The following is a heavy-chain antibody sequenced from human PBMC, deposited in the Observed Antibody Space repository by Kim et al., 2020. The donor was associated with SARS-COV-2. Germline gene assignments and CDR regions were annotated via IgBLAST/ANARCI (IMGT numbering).Heavy chain of an antibody. D-gene: IGHD2-2*01. J-gene: IGHJ4*02. CDR2: IA. Sequence: IANYAQRFQGRVTITAEKSTSTAYMELSSLRSEDTAVYYCASMGSSTSCFWGQGTLVTVSS. V-gene: IGHV1-69*02. CDR3: ASMGSSTSCF.